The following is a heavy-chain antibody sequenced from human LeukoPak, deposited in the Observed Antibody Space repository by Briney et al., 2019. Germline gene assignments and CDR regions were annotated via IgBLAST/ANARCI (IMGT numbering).Heavy chain of an antibody. Sequence: GGSLRLSCAASGFTFSYYGMHWVRQPPGKGLEWVAFIRYTASDKYYADSVKGRFTISRDNSKNTLYLQMNSLRVEDTAIYYCAKVGNSGWHNDYWGQGTLVTVSS. J-gene: IGHJ4*02. CDR3: AKVGNSGWHNDY. D-gene: IGHD6-19*01. CDR1: GFTFSYYG. V-gene: IGHV3-30*02. CDR2: IRYTASDK.